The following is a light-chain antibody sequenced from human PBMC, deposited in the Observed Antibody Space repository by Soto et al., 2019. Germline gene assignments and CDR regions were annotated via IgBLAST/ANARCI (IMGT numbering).Light chain of an antibody. CDR3: QAWDSTTVV. CDR2: QDT. J-gene: IGLJ2*01. CDR1: KLGNKY. Sequence: SYELTQPPSVSVSPGQTANITCSGDKLGNKYACWYQQKPGQSPVVVISQDTKRPSGIPERFSGSNSGNTATLTISGTQAMDEADYYCQAWDSTTVVFGGGTQLTVL. V-gene: IGLV3-1*01.